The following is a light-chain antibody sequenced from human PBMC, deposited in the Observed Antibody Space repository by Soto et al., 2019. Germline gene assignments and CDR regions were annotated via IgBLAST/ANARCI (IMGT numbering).Light chain of an antibody. CDR3: QQRSNWVLT. Sequence: KLSRVALSWSQKERATLSCRAMQSVSNYLAWYQHKPGQAPRLLIYDASNRATGIPARFSGSGSGTDFTLTISSLEPEDFAVYYCQQRSNWVLTFGGGTKVDIK. CDR2: DAS. J-gene: IGKJ4*01. V-gene: IGKV3-11*01. CDR1: QSVSNY.